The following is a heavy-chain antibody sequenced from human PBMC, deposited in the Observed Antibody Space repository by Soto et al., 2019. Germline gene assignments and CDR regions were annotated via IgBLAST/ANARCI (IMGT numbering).Heavy chain of an antibody. V-gene: IGHV3-30*03. CDR3: ATGIAAAVDFDY. CDR1: GFTFSSYV. CDR2: ISYDGSNK. D-gene: IGHD6-13*01. J-gene: IGHJ4*02. Sequence: QVQLVESGGGVVQPGRSLRLSCTASGFTFSSYVMHWVRQAPGKGLEWVAVISYDGSNKYYADSVKSRFTISRDNSENTLYLQMNSLRAEDTAVYYCATGIAAAVDFDYWGQGTLVTVSS.